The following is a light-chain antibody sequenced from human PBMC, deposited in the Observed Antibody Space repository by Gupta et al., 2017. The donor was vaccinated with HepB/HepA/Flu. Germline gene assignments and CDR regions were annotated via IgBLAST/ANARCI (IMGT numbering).Light chain of an antibody. CDR2: AAS. V-gene: IGKV3-20*01. Sequence: EIALTQSPGTLSLSPGEGATLSCRTSPRFPSSYLAWYQQKPGQAPRLLIYAASTRATGIPVRFSGSGSGTDFTLTISRLEPEDVAVYHCQQCGTGPRTFGQGTKVEIK. CDR3: QQCGTGPRT. J-gene: IGKJ1*01. CDR1: PRFPSSY.